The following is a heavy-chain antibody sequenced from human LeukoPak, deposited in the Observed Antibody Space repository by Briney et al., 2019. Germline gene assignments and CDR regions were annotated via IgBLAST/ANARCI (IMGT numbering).Heavy chain of an antibody. CDR3: SSHYGPGPV. V-gene: IGHV1-2*02. J-gene: IGHJ4*02. CDR2: IHPGTGDT. Sequence: ASVKVSCKALGYSCRDHHVIWVRQAPGQGLEWMGWIHPGTGDTKFGQNFQGRLTMTWDTSITTAYMDLIELTSDDTAVYYCSSHYGPGPVWGQGTLVTASS. D-gene: IGHD3-10*01. CDR1: GYSCRDHH.